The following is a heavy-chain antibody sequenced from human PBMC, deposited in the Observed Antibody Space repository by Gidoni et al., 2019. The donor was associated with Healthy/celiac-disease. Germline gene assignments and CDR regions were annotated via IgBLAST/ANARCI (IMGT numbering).Heavy chain of an antibody. D-gene: IGHD6-13*01. J-gene: IGHJ4*02. V-gene: IGHV3-21*01. CDR2: ISSSSSYI. Sequence: EVQLVQSGGCLVKPGGSLRLSCAASRFTFSSYSMNWVRQAPGKGLEWVSSISSSSSYIYYADSVKGRFTISRDNAKNSLYLQMNSLRAEDTAVYYCAREGIAAAGTWYYFDYWGQGTLVTVSS. CDR1: RFTFSSYS. CDR3: AREGIAAAGTWYYFDY.